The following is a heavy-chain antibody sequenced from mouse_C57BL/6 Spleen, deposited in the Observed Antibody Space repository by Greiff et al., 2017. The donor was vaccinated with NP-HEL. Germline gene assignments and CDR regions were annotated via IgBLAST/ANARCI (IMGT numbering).Heavy chain of an antibody. CDR3: ATYSLMDY. CDR2: IDPSDSYT. CDR1: GYTFTSYW. V-gene: IGHV1-69*01. Sequence: QVQLQQSGAELVMPGASVKLSCKASGYTFTSYWMHWVKQRPGQGLEWIGEIDPSDSYTNYNQKFKGKSTLTVDKSSSTAYMQLSSLTSEDSAVYYCATYSLMDYWGQGTSVTVSS. J-gene: IGHJ4*01. D-gene: IGHD6-2*01.